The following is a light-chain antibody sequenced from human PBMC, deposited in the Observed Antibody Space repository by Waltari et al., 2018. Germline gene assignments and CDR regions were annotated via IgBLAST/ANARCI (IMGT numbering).Light chain of an antibody. CDR3: QSYDSSLSGVV. V-gene: IGLV1-40*01. CDR2: GNG. CDR1: SSNIGAGYD. Sequence: QSVLTQPPSVSGAPGQRVTISCTGSSSNIGAGYDVHWYQQLPGTAPKLLIYGNGNRPSGVPDRFSGSKSVTSASLAITGLQAEDEADYYCQSYDSSLSGVVFGGGTKLTVL. J-gene: IGLJ2*01.